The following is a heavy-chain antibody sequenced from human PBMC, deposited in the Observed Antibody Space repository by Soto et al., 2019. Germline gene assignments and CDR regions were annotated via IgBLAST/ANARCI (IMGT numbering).Heavy chain of an antibody. Sequence: QVQLVESGGGVVQPGRSLRLSCAASGFTFSSYGMHWVRQAPGKGLEWVAVISYDGSNKYYADSVKGRFTISRDNSKNTLYLQMISLRAEDTAVYYCAKVGSTSCYLCMDVWGRGTTVTVSS. J-gene: IGHJ6*02. V-gene: IGHV3-30*18. CDR1: GFTFSSYG. D-gene: IGHD2-2*01. CDR2: ISYDGSNK. CDR3: AKVGSTSCYLCMDV.